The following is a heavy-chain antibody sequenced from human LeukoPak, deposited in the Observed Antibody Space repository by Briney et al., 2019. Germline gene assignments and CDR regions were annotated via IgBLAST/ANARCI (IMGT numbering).Heavy chain of an antibody. CDR1: GFTFSSFA. D-gene: IGHD3-22*01. CDR3: ARGPHYYDSSGRKRYYYYYYGMDV. CDR2: ILVSGGST. Sequence: GGSLRLSCAASGFTFSSFAMSWVRQAPGKGLEWVSTILVSGGSTYYADSVKGRFTISRDNSKNMLYLQMNSLRAEGTAVYYCARGPHYYDSSGRKRYYYYYYGMDVWGQGTTVTVSS. V-gene: IGHV3-23*01. J-gene: IGHJ6*02.